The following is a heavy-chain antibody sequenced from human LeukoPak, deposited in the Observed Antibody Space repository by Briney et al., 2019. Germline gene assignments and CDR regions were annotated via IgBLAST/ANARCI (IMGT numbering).Heavy chain of an antibody. CDR3: AKGYYDFWSGYYPPLDY. Sequence: PGGSLSLSCAASGFTFSSYAMSWVRQAPGKGLEWVSAISGSGGSTYYADSVKGRFTISRDNSKNTLYLQMNSLRAEDTAVYYCAKGYYDFWSGYYPPLDYWGQGTLVTVSS. CDR2: ISGSGGST. CDR1: GFTFSSYA. D-gene: IGHD3-3*01. J-gene: IGHJ4*02. V-gene: IGHV3-23*01.